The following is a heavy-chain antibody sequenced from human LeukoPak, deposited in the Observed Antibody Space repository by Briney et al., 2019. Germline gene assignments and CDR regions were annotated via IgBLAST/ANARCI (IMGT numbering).Heavy chain of an antibody. CDR2: ISGSGGST. Sequence: PGGSLRLSCAASGFTFSSYAMSWVRQAPGKGLEWVSAISGSGGSTYYADSVKGRFTISRDNSKNTLYLQMNSLRAEDTAVYYCAKDIVVVPAAMIRYYYYGMDVWGQGTTVTVSS. V-gene: IGHV3-23*01. CDR1: GFTFSSYA. CDR3: AKDIVVVPAAMIRYYYYGMDV. D-gene: IGHD2-2*01. J-gene: IGHJ6*02.